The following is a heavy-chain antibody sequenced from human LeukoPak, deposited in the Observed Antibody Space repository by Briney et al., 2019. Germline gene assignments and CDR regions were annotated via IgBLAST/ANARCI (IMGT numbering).Heavy chain of an antibody. V-gene: IGHV3-30*18. CDR3: AKTGITIRPGLFDP. J-gene: IGHJ5*02. D-gene: IGHD1-7*01. Sequence: PGRSLRLSCAASGFTFSSYGMRWVRQAPGKGLEWVAVISYDGSNKYYADSVKGRFTISRDNSKNTLYLQMNSLRAEDTAVYHCAKTGITIRPGLFDPWGQGTLVTVSS. CDR1: GFTFSSYG. CDR2: ISYDGSNK.